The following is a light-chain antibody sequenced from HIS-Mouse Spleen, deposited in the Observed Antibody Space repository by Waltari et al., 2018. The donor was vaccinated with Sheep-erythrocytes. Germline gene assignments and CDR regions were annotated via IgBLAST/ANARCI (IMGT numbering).Light chain of an antibody. J-gene: IGLJ3*02. CDR1: SSDVGGYNY. Sequence: QSALTQPPSASGSPGQSVTISCTGTSSDVGGYNYVSRYQQHPGKAPKLMIYEVSKRPSGVPGRFSGSKSGNTASLTVSGLQAEDEADYYCSSYAGSNNWVFGGGTKLTVL. CDR2: EVS. CDR3: SSYAGSNNWV. V-gene: IGLV2-8*01.